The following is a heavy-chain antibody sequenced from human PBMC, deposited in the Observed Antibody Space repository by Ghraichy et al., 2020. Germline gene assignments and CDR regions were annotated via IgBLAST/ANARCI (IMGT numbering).Heavy chain of an antibody. J-gene: IGHJ6*02. Sequence: GESLNISCAASGFTFSSHSMSWHRQAPGKGLEWVSSINSDSNYIYYGDSMKGRFTTSRDNAKNSLYLQMNSLRADDTAVYYCARYAGIGVTPAFYGMDVWGQGTTVTVSS. V-gene: IGHV3-21*01. CDR2: INSDSNYI. CDR3: ARYAGIGVTPAFYGMDV. CDR1: GFTFSSHS. D-gene: IGHD2-21*02.